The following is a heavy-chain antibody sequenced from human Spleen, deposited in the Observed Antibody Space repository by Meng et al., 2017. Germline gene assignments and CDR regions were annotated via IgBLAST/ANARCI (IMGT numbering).Heavy chain of an antibody. V-gene: IGHV3-30*14. CDR1: GFTFTDYA. Sequence: QIQLVESGGGVVQPGGSLRLSCATSGFTFTDYAMHWVRQAPGKGPQWVAIVSHDGNSGCYADSVKGRFSVSRDNSKNTLYLQMNSLRAEDTAVYYCASDYYDSGSYGHWGLGTLVTVSS. J-gene: IGHJ4*02. D-gene: IGHD3-10*01. CDR2: VSHDGNSG. CDR3: ASDYYDSGSYGH.